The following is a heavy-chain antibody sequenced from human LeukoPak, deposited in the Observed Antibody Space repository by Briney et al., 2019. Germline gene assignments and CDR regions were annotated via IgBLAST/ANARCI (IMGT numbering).Heavy chain of an antibody. CDR2: ISGSGAST. J-gene: IGHJ4*02. CDR1: GFTFRNHA. Sequence: GSVRLSCAASGFTFRNHAMNWVRQAPGKGLEWVSAISGSGASTYFADSVRGRFTISRDNSKNTLYLQMNSLRAEDTAIYYCARTVAGDNWGQGTLVTVSS. D-gene: IGHD6-19*01. CDR3: ARTVAGDN. V-gene: IGHV3-23*01.